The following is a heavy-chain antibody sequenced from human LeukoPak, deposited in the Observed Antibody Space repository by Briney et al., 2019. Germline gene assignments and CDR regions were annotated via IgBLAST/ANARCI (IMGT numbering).Heavy chain of an antibody. D-gene: IGHD2-15*01. Sequence: PSETLSLTCTVSGGSISSYYWSWIRQPPGKGLEWIGYIYYSGSTNYNPSLKSRVTISVDTSKNQFSLKLSSVTAADTAVYYCARAGCSGGSCYSGLIGYYYYYGMDVWGQGTTVTVSS. J-gene: IGHJ6*02. V-gene: IGHV4-59*01. CDR2: IYYSGST. CDR3: ARAGCSGGSCYSGLIGYYYYYGMDV. CDR1: GGSISSYY.